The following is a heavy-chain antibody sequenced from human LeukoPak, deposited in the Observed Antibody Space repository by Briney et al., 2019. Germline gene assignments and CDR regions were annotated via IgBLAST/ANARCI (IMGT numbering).Heavy chain of an antibody. CDR2: ISSSSSTI. D-gene: IGHD4-23*01. CDR3: ARNGGNSDFDY. CDR1: GFTFSSYS. J-gene: IGHJ4*02. V-gene: IGHV3-48*01. Sequence: PGGSLRLSCAASGFTFSSYSMNWVRQAPGKGLEWVSYISSSSSTIYYADSVKGRFTISRDNAKNSLYLQMNSLRAEDTAVYYCARNGGNSDFDYWGQGTLVTVSS.